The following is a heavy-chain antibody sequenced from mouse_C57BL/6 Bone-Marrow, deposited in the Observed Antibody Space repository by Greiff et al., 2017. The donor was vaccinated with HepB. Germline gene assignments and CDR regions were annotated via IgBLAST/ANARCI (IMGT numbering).Heavy chain of an antibody. V-gene: IGHV2-9-1*01. CDR1: GFSLTSYA. CDR2: IWTGGGT. J-gene: IGHJ3*01. D-gene: IGHD2-1*01. Sequence: VKLMESGPGLVAPSQSLSITCTVSGFSLTSYAISWVRQPPGKGLEWLGVIWTGGGTNYNSALKSRLSISKDNSKSQVFLKMNSLQTDDTARYYCAGGIYGNYWFAYWGQGTLVTVSA. CDR3: AGGIYGNYWFAY.